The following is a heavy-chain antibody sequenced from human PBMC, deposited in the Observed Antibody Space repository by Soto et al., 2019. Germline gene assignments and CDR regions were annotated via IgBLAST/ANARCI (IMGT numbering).Heavy chain of an antibody. V-gene: IGHV3-30-3*01. CDR3: VRSMIIVVRLIGLDY. J-gene: IGHJ4*02. D-gene: IGHD3-22*01. CDR1: GFTFRSYA. CDR2: ISYDGSNK. Sequence: GGSLRLSCEASGFTFRSYAMHWVRQTPGKGLEWVAVISYDGSNKHYADSVKGRFSISRDNAKNMLYLQMDSLSSEDTAVYYCVRSMIIVVRLIGLDYWGQGTLVTVSS.